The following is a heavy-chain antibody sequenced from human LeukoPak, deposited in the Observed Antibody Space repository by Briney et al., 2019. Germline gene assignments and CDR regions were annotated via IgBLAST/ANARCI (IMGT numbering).Heavy chain of an antibody. CDR1: GYTFTSYA. CDR2: INAGNGNT. V-gene: IGHV1-3*01. D-gene: IGHD2-21*01. Sequence: ASVKVSCKASGYTFTSYAMHWVRQAPGQRLEWMGWINAGNGNTKYPQKFQGRVTITRDTSASTAYMELSSLRSEDTAVYYCASCGGECLYYGMDVWGQGTTVTVSS. J-gene: IGHJ6*02. CDR3: ASCGGECLYYGMDV.